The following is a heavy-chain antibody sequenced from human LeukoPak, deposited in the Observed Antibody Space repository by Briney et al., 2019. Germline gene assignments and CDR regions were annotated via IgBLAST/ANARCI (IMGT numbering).Heavy chain of an antibody. CDR1: GGSTSSYY. J-gene: IGHJ3*02. V-gene: IGHV4-4*07. D-gene: IGHD3-10*01. CDR3: ARDHPRSNYYSLDAFDI. Sequence: PSETLSLTCTVSGGSTSSYYWSWIRQPAGKGLEWIGRIYTSGSTNYNPSLKSRVTMSVDTSKNQFSLKLSSVTAAGTAVYYCARDHPRSNYYSLDAFDIWGQGTMVTVSS. CDR2: IYTSGST.